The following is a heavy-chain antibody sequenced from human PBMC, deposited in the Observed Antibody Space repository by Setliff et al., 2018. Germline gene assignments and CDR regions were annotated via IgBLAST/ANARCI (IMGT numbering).Heavy chain of an antibody. V-gene: IGHV4-4*07. CDR3: AREQWLDPPGYYYMDV. CDR1: GGSISSYY. CDR2: IYISGSA. Sequence: SETLSLTCTVSGGSISSYYWSWIRQPAGKGLEWIGRIYISGSANYNPSLKSRVTMSIDTSKNQFSLKLNSVTAADMAVYYCAREQWLDPPGYYYMDVWAKGTTVTVSS. J-gene: IGHJ6*03. D-gene: IGHD6-19*01.